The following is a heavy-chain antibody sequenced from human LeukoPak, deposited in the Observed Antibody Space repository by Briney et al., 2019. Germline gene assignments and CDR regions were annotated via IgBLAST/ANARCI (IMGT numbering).Heavy chain of an antibody. Sequence: ASVKVSCKVSGYTFTSYGISWVRQAPGQGSEWIGWTSAYNGNTNYAQKLQGRVTMTTDTSTSTAYMELRSLRSDDTAVYYCARELLWFGELSTALDYWGQGTLVTVSS. CDR1: GYTFTSYG. D-gene: IGHD3-10*01. CDR2: TSAYNGNT. V-gene: IGHV1-18*01. J-gene: IGHJ4*02. CDR3: ARELLWFGELSTALDY.